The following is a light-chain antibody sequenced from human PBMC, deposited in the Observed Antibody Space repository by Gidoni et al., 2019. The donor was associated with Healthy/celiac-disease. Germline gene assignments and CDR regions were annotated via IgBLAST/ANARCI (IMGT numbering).Light chain of an antibody. J-gene: IGKJ1*01. CDR3: QQRSNWPRT. V-gene: IGKV3-11*01. CDR2: DAS. CDR1: QSVSSY. Sequence: EIVLTQSPATLSLSPGERATLSCRASQSVSSYLAWYQQKPGQAPRLLIYDASNRATGIPARFSGGGSGTDFTLTISSLEPEDFAVYYCQQRSNWPRTFXQXTKVEIK.